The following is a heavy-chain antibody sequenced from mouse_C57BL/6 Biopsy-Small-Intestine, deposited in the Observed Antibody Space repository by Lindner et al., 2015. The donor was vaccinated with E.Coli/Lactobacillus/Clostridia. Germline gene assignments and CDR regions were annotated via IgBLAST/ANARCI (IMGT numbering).Heavy chain of an antibody. Sequence: VQLQESGAELVRPETSVKVSCKASGYAFTDYLIEWIKQRPGQGLEWIGVINPGSGGTNYNEKFKGKATLTADKSSSTAYMQLSSLTSEDSAVYFCARTIYYDYDFDYWGQGTTLTVSS. D-gene: IGHD2-4*01. CDR3: ARTIYYDYDFDY. CDR2: INPGSGGT. CDR1: GYAFTDYL. J-gene: IGHJ2*01. V-gene: IGHV1-54*01.